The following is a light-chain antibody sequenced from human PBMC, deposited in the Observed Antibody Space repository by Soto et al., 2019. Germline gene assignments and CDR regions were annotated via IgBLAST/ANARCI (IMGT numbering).Light chain of an antibody. CDR1: QIISTY. CDR2: RAS. CDR3: QQSYTSPPWT. V-gene: IGKV1-39*01. J-gene: IGKJ1*01. Sequence: DIQMTQSPSSLSASVGDRVTISCRASQIISTYLNWYQQKPVTAPILLISRASSVKSGVPPRFSGSGSGRDFTLTISSLRPEDIATYFCQQSYTSPPWTFGQGTKVEVK.